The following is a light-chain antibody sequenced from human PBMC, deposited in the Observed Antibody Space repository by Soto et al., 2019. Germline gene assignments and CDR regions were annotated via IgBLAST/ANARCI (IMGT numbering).Light chain of an antibody. CDR2: GNS. V-gene: IGLV1-40*01. Sequence: QSVLTQPPSVSGAPGQRVTISCTGSRSNIGAGSDVHWYQQLPGTAPKLLIYGNSNRPSGVPDRFSGSKSGTSASLAITGLQAEEEADYYCQSYDRSRSGYVVFGGGTQLTVL. CDR3: QSYDRSRSGYVV. CDR1: RSNIGAGSD. J-gene: IGLJ2*01.